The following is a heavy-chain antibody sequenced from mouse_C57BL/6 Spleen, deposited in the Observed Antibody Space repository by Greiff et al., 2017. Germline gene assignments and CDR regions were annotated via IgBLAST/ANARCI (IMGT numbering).Heavy chain of an antibody. CDR2: IDPEDGEP. V-gene: IGHV14-2*01. CDR3: ARSSNYDY. J-gene: IGHJ2*01. D-gene: IGHD1-1*01. Sequence: EVQGVESGAELVKPGASVKLSCTASGFNIKDYYMHWVKQRPEQGLEWIGRIDPEDGEPKYAPKFPGKATITAATSTSTSYLQLSSLTSEDTAVYYCARSSNYDYWGQGTTLTVSS. CDR1: GFNIKDYY.